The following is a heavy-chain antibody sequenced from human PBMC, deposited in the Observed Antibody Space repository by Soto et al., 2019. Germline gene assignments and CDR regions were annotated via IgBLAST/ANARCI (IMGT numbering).Heavy chain of an antibody. CDR3: ARDPPPPDY. Sequence: QVQLVQSGAEVKKPGASVKVTFKAYGYTFASYAISWMRQAPGQGLEWMGWISAYNGNTNYAQKLQGRVTMTTDTSTSTADMELRSLRSDDTVVYYCARDPPPPDYWGQGTLVTFSS. CDR1: GYTFASYA. V-gene: IGHV1-18*01. CDR2: ISAYNGNT. J-gene: IGHJ4*02.